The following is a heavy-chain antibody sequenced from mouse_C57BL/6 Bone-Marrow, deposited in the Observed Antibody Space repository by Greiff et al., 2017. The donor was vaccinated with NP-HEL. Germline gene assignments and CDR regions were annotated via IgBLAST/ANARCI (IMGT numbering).Heavy chain of an antibody. V-gene: IGHV5-6*01. Sequence: EVMLVESGGDLMKPGGSLKLSCAASGFTFSSYCMSWVRQSPDNGLEWVATIYSGGSYTYYPDSVKGRFTITRDNAKNTLYLQMSSLKSEDTAMYYCARHYYSNYFDYWGQGTTLTVSS. D-gene: IGHD2-5*01. CDR2: IYSGGSYT. J-gene: IGHJ2*01. CDR3: ARHYYSNYFDY. CDR1: GFTFSSYC.